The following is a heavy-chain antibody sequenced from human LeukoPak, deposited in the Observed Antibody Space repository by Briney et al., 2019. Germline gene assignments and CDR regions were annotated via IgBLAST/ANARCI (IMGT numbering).Heavy chain of an antibody. Sequence: ASVKVSCKASGYTFTSYDINWVRQATGQGLEWMGWINPNSGGTNYAQKLQGRVTMTTDTSTSTAYMELRSLRSDDTAVYYCARGSIAVDYYYGMDVWGQGTTVTVSS. CDR3: ARGSIAVDYYYGMDV. CDR2: INPNSGGT. V-gene: IGHV1-18*01. D-gene: IGHD6-19*01. J-gene: IGHJ6*02. CDR1: GYTFTSYD.